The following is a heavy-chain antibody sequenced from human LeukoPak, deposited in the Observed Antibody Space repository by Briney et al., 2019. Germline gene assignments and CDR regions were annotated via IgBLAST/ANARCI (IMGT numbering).Heavy chain of an antibody. CDR3: ASPSGYYFSDGFDV. J-gene: IGHJ3*01. CDR1: GGSISSSSYY. V-gene: IGHV4-39*07. CDR2: INHSGSI. Sequence: SETLSLTCTVSGGSISSSSYYWGCIRQPPGKGLEWIGEINHSGSINYNPSLKSRVTISVDTSKNQFSLKLSSVTAADTAVYYCASPSGYYFSDGFDVWGHGTMVTVSS. D-gene: IGHD3-22*01.